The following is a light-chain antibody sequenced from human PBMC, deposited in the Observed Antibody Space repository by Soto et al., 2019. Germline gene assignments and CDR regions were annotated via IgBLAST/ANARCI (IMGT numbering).Light chain of an antibody. CDR3: AAWDDSLNGHV. V-gene: IGLV1-44*01. CDR1: SSNIGANS. Sequence: QSALTQPHSASGTPGQRVTISCSGSSSNIGANSVQWFQQLPGTAPKVLIYSSNHRPSGVPERFSGSKSGTSASLAISELQSEDEADYYCAAWDDSLNGHVFGTGTEVTVL. J-gene: IGLJ1*01. CDR2: SSN.